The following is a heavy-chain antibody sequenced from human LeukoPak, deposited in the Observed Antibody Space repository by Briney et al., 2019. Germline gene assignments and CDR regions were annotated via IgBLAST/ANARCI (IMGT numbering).Heavy chain of an antibody. V-gene: IGHV1-69*04. D-gene: IGHD5-12*01. CDR3: ATEPSRSYSFDHLDF. CDR2: VVPMFGIR. Sequence: SVKVSCKTSGGTFNNYAISWVRQAPGQGLEWMGRVVPMFGIRNYPQTFRGRVNITADKATNTVYMELRSLRAEDTAIYYCATEPSRSYSFDHLDFWGLGTPVTASS. CDR1: GGTFNNYA. J-gene: IGHJ4*02.